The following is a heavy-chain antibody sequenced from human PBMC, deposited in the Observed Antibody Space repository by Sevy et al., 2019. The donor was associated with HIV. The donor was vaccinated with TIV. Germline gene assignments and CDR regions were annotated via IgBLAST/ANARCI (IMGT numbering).Heavy chain of an antibody. Sequence: SETLSLTCTVSGGSMSSYYWRWIRQPPGKGLEWIGYIYYIGSTNYNPSLKSRVTISVDTSKNQFSLKLSSVTAADTAVYYCARVRQQLVGSLDYWGQGTLVTVSS. V-gene: IGHV4-59*01. CDR3: ARVRQQLVGSLDY. CDR1: GGSMSSYY. CDR2: IYYIGST. D-gene: IGHD6-13*01. J-gene: IGHJ4*02.